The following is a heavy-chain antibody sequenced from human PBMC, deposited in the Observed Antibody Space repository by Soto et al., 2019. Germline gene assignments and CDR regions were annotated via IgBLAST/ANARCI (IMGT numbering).Heavy chain of an antibody. V-gene: IGHV3-66*01. D-gene: IGHD3-10*01. Sequence: EVQLVESGGGLVQPGGSLRLSCAASGLTVSSNYISWVRQAPGMGLERVSVIYSGGSTYYADSVKGRFTISRDNSKNTLYLQMNSLRAEDTAVYYCARDFYYYGSGTMGGYFDYWGQGTLVTVSS. CDR2: IYSGGST. CDR1: GLTVSSNY. J-gene: IGHJ4*02. CDR3: ARDFYYYGSGTMGGYFDY.